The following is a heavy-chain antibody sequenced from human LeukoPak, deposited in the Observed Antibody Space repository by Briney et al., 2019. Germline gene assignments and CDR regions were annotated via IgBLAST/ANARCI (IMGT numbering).Heavy chain of an antibody. J-gene: IGHJ4*02. CDR1: GFTFSIYW. CDR3: ATDIYGDHDY. CDR2: ITSSIGYI. Sequence: VGSLRLSCAAPGFTFSIYWMRWVRQAPGMGLEWVSSITSSIGYIYYAYSVKGRVAISRDKATNSQYMRMNRLRDENTGLYYIATDIYGDHDYWGQGTLVTVSS. V-gene: IGHV3-21*01. D-gene: IGHD4-17*01.